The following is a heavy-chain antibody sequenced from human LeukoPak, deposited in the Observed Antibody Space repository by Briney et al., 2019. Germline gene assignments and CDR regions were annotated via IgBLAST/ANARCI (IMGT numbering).Heavy chain of an antibody. J-gene: IGHJ4*02. Sequence: SETLSLTCTVSGGSISSYYWSWIRQPPGKGLEWIGYIYYSGSTNYNPSLKSRVTISVDTSKNQFSLKMRSVTAADTAVYYCARSLYDILTGFDYWGQGTLVTVSS. V-gene: IGHV4-59*08. CDR1: GGSISSYY. CDR3: ARSLYDILTGFDY. D-gene: IGHD3-9*01. CDR2: IYYSGST.